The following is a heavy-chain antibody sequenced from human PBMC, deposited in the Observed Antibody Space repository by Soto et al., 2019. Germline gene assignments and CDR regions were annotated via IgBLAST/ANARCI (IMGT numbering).Heavy chain of an antibody. CDR3: AKIYFGESDGFDI. D-gene: IGHD3-16*01. CDR1: GFTFSNFA. J-gene: IGHJ3*02. V-gene: IGHV3-23*01. Sequence: VNLLESGGGLVQPGRSLRLSCAASGFTFSNFAMSWVRQGPGRGLEWVSEITASGRTTAYADSVKGRFTISKDESKNPLYLKRHSLGATDTALYFCAKIYFGESDGFDIWGQGTMVTVSS. CDR2: ITASGRTT.